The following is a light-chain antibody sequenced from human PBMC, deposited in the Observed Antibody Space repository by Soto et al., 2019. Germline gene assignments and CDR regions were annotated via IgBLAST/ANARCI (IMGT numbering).Light chain of an antibody. CDR3: AAWDDSLNGPV. V-gene: IGLV1-44*01. J-gene: IGLJ2*01. CDR1: SSNIGSNA. CDR2: SDN. Sequence: QSVLTQPPSASGTPGQRVTISCSGSSSNIGSNAVNWYHHLPGTAPKLLIYSDNQRPSGVPVRFSGSKSGTSASLAISGLQSEDEADYYCAAWDDSLNGPVFGGGTKLTVL.